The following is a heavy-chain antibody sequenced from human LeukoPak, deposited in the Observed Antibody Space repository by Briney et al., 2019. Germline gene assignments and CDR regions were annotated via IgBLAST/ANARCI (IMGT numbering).Heavy chain of an antibody. D-gene: IGHD3-10*01. CDR3: ARVLVWGVKHSFDY. J-gene: IGHJ4*02. Sequence: ASVTVSCKASGYTFTGYYMHWVRQAPRQGLEWMGWINPNSGGTNYAHTFQGRVTMIRDTSISTAYMELSRLRSDDTAVYYCARVLVWGVKHSFDYWGQGTLVTVSS. CDR2: INPNSGGT. V-gene: IGHV1-2*02. CDR1: GYTFTGYY.